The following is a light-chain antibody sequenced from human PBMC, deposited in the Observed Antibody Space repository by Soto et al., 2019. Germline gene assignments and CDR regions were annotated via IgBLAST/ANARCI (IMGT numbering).Light chain of an antibody. CDR3: SSYTSSSTRV. CDR2: EVS. CDR1: SSDVGGYNY. V-gene: IGLV2-14*01. Sequence: QSALTQPASVSGSPGQSITISCTGTSSDVGGYNYVSWYQQHPGKAPKLMIYEVSNRPSGVSNRFSGSKSGNTASLTISGLQDEDAADYYCSSYTSSSTRVFGTGTQLTVL. J-gene: IGLJ1*01.